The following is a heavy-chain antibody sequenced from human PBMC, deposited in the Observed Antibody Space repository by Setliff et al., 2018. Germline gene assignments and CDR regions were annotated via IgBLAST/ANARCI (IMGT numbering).Heavy chain of an antibody. CDR1: GGSISSGGYS. J-gene: IGHJ3*02. CDR2: ISHSGST. D-gene: IGHD3-10*01. CDR3: AREGSGSYDAFDI. Sequence: PSETLSLTCAVSGGSISSGGYSWSWIRQPPGKGLEWIGYISHSGSTDYNPSLRGRVTISVDRSKNQFSLKLSSVNAADTAVYYWAREGSGSYDAFDIWGQGTMVTVSS. V-gene: IGHV4-30-2*01.